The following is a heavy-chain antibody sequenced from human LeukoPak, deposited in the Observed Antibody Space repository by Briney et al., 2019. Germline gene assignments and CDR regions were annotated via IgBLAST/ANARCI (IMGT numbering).Heavy chain of an antibody. Sequence: PGGSLRLSCAASGFTFSSYPMHWVRQAPGKGLEWLAVISYDESNKYYADSVKGRFTVSRDNPKNTLYLQMNSLRAEDTAVYYCARDDSSSARRYYFDYWGQGTLVTVSS. CDR1: GFTFSSYP. CDR2: ISYDESNK. D-gene: IGHD3-22*01. J-gene: IGHJ4*02. CDR3: ARDDSSSARRYYFDY. V-gene: IGHV3-30-3*01.